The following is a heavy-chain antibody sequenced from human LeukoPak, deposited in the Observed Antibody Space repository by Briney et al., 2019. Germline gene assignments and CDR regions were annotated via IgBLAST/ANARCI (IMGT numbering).Heavy chain of an antibody. V-gene: IGHV1-69*06. J-gene: IGHJ6*03. CDR2: IIPIFGTA. D-gene: IGHD3-3*01. CDR3: ARGTIFGLYYYMDV. CDR1: GGTFSSYA. Sequence: GASVKVSCKASGGTFSSYAISWVRQAPGQGLEWMGGIIPIFGTASYAQKFQGRVTITADKSTSTAYMELSSLRSEDTAVYYCARGTIFGLYYYMDVWGKGTTVTVSS.